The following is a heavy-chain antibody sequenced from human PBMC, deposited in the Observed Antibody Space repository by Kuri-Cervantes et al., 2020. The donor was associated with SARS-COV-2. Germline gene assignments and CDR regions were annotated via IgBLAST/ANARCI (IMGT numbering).Heavy chain of an antibody. CDR2: IYYSGST. V-gene: IGHV4-39*01. CDR3: ARQMMSSITIFGVVITRNWFDP. J-gene: IGHJ5*02. Sequence: GSLRLSCAASGFTVSSNYMSWVRQAPGKGLEWIGSIYYSGSTYYNPSLKSRVTISVDTSKNQFSLKLSSVTAADTAVYYCARQMMSSITIFGVVITRNWFDPWGQGTLVTVSS. D-gene: IGHD3-3*01. CDR1: GFTVSSNY.